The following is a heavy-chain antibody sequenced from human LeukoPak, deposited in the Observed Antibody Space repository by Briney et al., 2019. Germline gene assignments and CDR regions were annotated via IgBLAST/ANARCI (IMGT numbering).Heavy chain of an antibody. CDR3: AKEGITMVRGVITYLDY. J-gene: IGHJ4*02. Sequence: GGSLRLSCAASGFTFSSYAMSWVRQAPGKGLELVSAISGSGGSTYYADSVKGRFTISRDNSKNTLYLQMNSLRAEDTAAYYCAKEGITMVRGVITYLDYWGQGILVTVSS. D-gene: IGHD3-10*01. V-gene: IGHV3-23*01. CDR2: ISGSGGST. CDR1: GFTFSSYA.